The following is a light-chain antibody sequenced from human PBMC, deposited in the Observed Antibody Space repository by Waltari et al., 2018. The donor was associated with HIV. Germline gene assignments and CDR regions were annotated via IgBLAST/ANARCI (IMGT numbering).Light chain of an antibody. J-gene: IGLJ2*01. CDR1: SSNIGADYD. CDR3: QSYDRSLSASVV. CDR2: RNK. Sequence: QSVLTQPPSVSGAPGQRVTISCTGGSSNIGADYDVHWYQQIPGTAPKLVISRNKNRPSGVPDRFSASKSGASASLAITGLKAEDEADYFCQSYDRSLSASVVFGGGTKLTVL. V-gene: IGLV1-40*01.